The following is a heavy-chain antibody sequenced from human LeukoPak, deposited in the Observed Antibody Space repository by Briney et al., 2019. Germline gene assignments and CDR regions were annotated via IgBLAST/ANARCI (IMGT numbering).Heavy chain of an antibody. CDR2: ISSRGSTI. Sequence: GGSLRLSCAASGFTFSSYEMNWVRQAPGKGLEWVSYISSRGSTIYYADSVKGRFTISRDNAKNSLYLQMNSLRAEDTAVYYCARDAHYYDSSGPTLDYWGQGTLVTVSS. V-gene: IGHV3-48*03. D-gene: IGHD3-22*01. CDR1: GFTFSSYE. CDR3: ARDAHYYDSSGPTLDY. J-gene: IGHJ4*02.